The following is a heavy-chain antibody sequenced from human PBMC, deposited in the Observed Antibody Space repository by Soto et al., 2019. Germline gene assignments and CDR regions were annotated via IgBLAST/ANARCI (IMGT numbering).Heavy chain of an antibody. Sequence: GGSLRLSCAASGFTFSNAWMSWVRQAPGKGLEWVGRIKSKTDGGTTDYAAPVKGRFTISRDDSKNTLYLQMNSLKTEDTAVYYCTTGDHGDYWTFDYWGQGTLVTVSS. J-gene: IGHJ4*02. CDR2: IKSKTDGGTT. V-gene: IGHV3-15*01. D-gene: IGHD4-17*01. CDR1: GFTFSNAW. CDR3: TTGDHGDYWTFDY.